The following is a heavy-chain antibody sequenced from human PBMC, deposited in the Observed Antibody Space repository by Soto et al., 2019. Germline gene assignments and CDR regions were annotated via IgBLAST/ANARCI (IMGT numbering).Heavy chain of an antibody. CDR2: ISWNSGTK. Sequence: EVQLVESGGGWGQPGRSLRLSCAASGFTFDDYAMPWVRQAPGKGLEWVSGISWNSGTKGYADSVKGRFTISRDNAKNSLYLQMSGLRAEDTAFYYCVKDVIGYCSAGNCFPDSYFDYWGQGALVTVSS. CDR3: VKDVIGYCSAGNCFPDSYFDY. V-gene: IGHV3-9*01. J-gene: IGHJ4*02. CDR1: GFTFDDYA. D-gene: IGHD2-15*01.